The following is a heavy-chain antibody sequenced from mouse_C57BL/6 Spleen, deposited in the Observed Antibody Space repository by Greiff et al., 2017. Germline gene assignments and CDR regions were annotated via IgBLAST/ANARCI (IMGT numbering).Heavy chain of an antibody. V-gene: IGHV10-1*01. J-gene: IGHJ4*01. Sequence: EVKLMESGGGLVQPKGSLKLSCAASGFSFNTYAMNWVRQAPGKGLEWVARIRSKSNNYATYYADSVKDRFTISRDDSESMLYLQMNNLKTEDTAMYYCVRHAEGMDYWGQGTSVTVSS. CDR1: GFSFNTYA. CDR2: IRSKSNNYAT. CDR3: VRHAEGMDY.